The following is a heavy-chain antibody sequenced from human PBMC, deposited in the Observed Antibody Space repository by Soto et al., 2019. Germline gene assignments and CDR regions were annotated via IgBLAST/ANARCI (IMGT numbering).Heavy chain of an antibody. CDR2: ISGSGGST. CDR1: GFTFSSYA. V-gene: IGHV3-23*01. J-gene: IGHJ3*02. CDR3: ARDSSSWLANDAFDI. Sequence: EVQLLESGGGLVQPGGSLRLSCAASGFTFSSYAMSWVRQAPGKGLEWVSAISGSGGSTYYADSVKGRFTISRDNSKNTMYLQMNSLRAEDTAVYYCARDSSSWLANDAFDIWGQGTMVTVSS. D-gene: IGHD6-13*01.